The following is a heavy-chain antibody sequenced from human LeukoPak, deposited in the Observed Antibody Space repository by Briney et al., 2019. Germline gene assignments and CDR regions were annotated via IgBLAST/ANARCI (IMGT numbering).Heavy chain of an antibody. D-gene: IGHD3-10*01. CDR1: GFSFSNFW. CDR2: IKPDGSAT. V-gene: IGHV3-7*01. J-gene: IGHJ5*02. Sequence: GGSLRLTCPASGFSFSNFWMSWVRQAPGKGLEWVANIKPDGSATNYVDSVKGRFTISRENAKNSLDLQMNSLRAEDTAVYYCARGGGSSSWGQGTLVTVSS. CDR3: ARGGGSSS.